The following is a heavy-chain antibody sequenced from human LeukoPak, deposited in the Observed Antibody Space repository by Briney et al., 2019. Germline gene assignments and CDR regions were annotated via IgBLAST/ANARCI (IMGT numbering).Heavy chain of an antibody. CDR3: ARIAVPYYYDSSGYSSYFQH. CDR2: IYYSGST. Sequence: SETLSLTCTISGDSTSSDRYYGGWVRQPPGKGLEWIGNIYYSGSTYYNPSLKSRVTISVDTSKNQFSLKLSSVTAADTAVYYCARIAVPYYYDSSGYSSYFQHWGQGTLVTVSS. V-gene: IGHV4-31*03. J-gene: IGHJ1*01. CDR1: GDSTSSDRYY. D-gene: IGHD3-22*01.